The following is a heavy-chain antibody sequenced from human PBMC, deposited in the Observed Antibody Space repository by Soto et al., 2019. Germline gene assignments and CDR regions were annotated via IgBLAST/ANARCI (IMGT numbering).Heavy chain of an antibody. D-gene: IGHD4-4*01. CDR3: ARGDDYSNYIVAFEI. CDR1: GGSFSSYS. J-gene: IGHJ3*02. Sequence: SVKVSCKASGGSFSSYSISWVRQALGQGLEWMGRTIPLLNIANYAQKFQGRVTISADKSTNTAYMELSSLRSDDTAVFYCARGDDYSNYIVAFEIWGQGTMVIVSS. CDR2: TIPLLNIA. V-gene: IGHV1-69*02.